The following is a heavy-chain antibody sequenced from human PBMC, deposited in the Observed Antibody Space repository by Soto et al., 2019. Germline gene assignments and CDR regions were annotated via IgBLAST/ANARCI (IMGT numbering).Heavy chain of an antibody. CDR2: IYYSGST. Sequence: QVQLQESGPGLLNLPQPLSLPSTVFGGSTSGGDYNWSWIRRPPGKGLEWIGYIYYSGSTYYNPSLKSRVTISVDTSKNQFSLKLSSVTAADTAVYYCARDYPLAGYGMDVWGQGTTVTVSS. D-gene: IGHD3-16*02. J-gene: IGHJ6*02. V-gene: IGHV4-30-4*01. CDR3: ARDYPLAGYGMDV. CDR1: GGSTSGGDYN.